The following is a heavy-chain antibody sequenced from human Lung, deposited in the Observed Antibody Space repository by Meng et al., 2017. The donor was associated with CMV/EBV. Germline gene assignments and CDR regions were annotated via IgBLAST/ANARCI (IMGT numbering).Heavy chain of an antibody. CDR3: ARGSKIYFGSEWYGPFGRHFYGLGV. CDR1: GFXFSAYA. V-gene: IGHV3-30*01. D-gene: IGHD3-3*01. J-gene: IGHJ6*02. CDR2: ISFDGTNK. Sequence: GGSXRLXCVASGFXFSAYAVHWVRQAPDKGLEWVAVISFDGTNKYYGDSVKGRFTVSRDNSQNTLYRQMNSLRTEDTAMYYCARGSKIYFGSEWYGPFGRHFYGLGVXGQGXTVTVSS.